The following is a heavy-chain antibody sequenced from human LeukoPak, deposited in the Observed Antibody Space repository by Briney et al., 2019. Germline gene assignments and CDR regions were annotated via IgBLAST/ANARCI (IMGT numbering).Heavy chain of an antibody. J-gene: IGHJ4*02. CDR2: IYYSGST. D-gene: IGHD6-19*01. CDR3: ARQTSSSGWYFDY. V-gene: IGHV4-59*08. CDR1: GGSISSYY. Sequence: SETLSLTCTVSGGSISSYYWSWIRQPPGKGLEWIGYIYYSGSTNYNPSLKSRVTISVDTSKNQFSLKLSSVTAADTAVYYCARQTSSSGWYFDYWGQGTLVTVSS.